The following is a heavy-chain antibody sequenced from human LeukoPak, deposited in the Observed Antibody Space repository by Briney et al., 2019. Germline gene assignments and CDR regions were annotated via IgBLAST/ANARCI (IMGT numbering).Heavy chain of an antibody. J-gene: IGHJ6*03. CDR1: GFTFSSYS. D-gene: IGHD6-6*01. CDR3: ARAAQSRSTKDYYYMDV. Sequence: PGGSLRLSCAASGFTFSSYSMNWVRQAPGKGLEWVSSISRSSSYIYYADSLKGRFTITRDNAKISLYLQMNSLRAEDTAAYYCARAAQSRSTKDYYYMDVWGKGTTVTVSS. CDR2: ISRSSSYI. V-gene: IGHV3-21*01.